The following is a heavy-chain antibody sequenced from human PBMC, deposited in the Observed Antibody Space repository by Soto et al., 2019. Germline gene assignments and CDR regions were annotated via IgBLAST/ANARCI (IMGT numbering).Heavy chain of an antibody. CDR2: LIPIFGTA. V-gene: IGHV1-69*05. J-gene: IGHJ5*02. D-gene: IGHD2-15*01. CDR3: ASLGPYRRVVVVAATHWFDP. CDR1: GGPFSSYA. Sequence: QVQLVQSGAEVKKPGSSVKVSCKASGGPFSSYAISWVRQAPGQGLEWMGGLIPIFGTANYAQKSKCRVTITPDESTGTAYMELSSLGSEDTAVYYCASLGPYRRVVVVAATHWFDPWGQGTLVTVSS.